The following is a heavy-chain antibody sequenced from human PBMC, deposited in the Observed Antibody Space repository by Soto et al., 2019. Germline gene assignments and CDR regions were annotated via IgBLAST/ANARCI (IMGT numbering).Heavy chain of an antibody. Sequence: PSQTLSLTCAITVDIVSSNSAGWSWVRQSPSRGLEWLGRTYYRSKWYYEYAVSVRGRITINPDTSKNQYSLQLNSVTPEDTAVYFCARGEQYSGRIFDYWGQGTLVTVSS. J-gene: IGHJ4*01. CDR3: ARGEQYSGRIFDY. CDR1: VDIVSSNSAG. CDR2: TYYRSKWYY. D-gene: IGHD1-26*01. V-gene: IGHV6-1*01.